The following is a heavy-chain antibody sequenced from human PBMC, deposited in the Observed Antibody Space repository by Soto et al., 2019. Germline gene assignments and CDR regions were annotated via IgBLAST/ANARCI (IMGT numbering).Heavy chain of an antibody. CDR3: AKRFYDASGFDH. D-gene: IGHD3-22*01. J-gene: IGHJ4*02. V-gene: IGHV3-23*01. Sequence: EVQLLESGGGSVQPGGSLRLSCAASGFTFNRYAMTWVRQAPGKGLEWVSSISDTGLRTYYADSVKGRFTISRDNSMNTLYLQMNSLRVGDTAQYYCAKRFYDASGFDHWGQGTLVTVSS. CDR2: ISDTGLRT. CDR1: GFTFNRYA.